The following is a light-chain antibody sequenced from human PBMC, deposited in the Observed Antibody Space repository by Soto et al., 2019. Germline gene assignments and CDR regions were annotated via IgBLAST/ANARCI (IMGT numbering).Light chain of an antibody. CDR2: EVS. Sequence: QSVLTQPPSASGSPGQSVTISCTGTSSDVGGYNYVSWYQQHPGKAPKLMISEVSKRPSGVPDRFSGSKSGNTASLTVSGLQSEYESYYYCSSFAGNNNLVFGGGTKVTVL. J-gene: IGLJ2*01. CDR3: SSFAGNNNLV. CDR1: SSDVGGYNY. V-gene: IGLV2-8*01.